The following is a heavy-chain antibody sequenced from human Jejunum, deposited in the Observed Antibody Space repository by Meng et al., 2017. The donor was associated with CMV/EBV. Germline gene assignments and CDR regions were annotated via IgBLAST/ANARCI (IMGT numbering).Heavy chain of an antibody. CDR2: ISRSGSAV. V-gene: IGHV3-48*03. CDR3: VRDSASGSRSLGVH. CDR1: GFIFGSYE. D-gene: IGHD3-10*01. J-gene: IGHJ4*02. Sequence: GFIFGSYEVNWVRQAPGKGLEWISSISRSGSAVYYADAVQGRFTVSRDNAKNSLFLQMSSLGAENTALYYCVRDSASGSRSLGVHWGQGTLVTVSS.